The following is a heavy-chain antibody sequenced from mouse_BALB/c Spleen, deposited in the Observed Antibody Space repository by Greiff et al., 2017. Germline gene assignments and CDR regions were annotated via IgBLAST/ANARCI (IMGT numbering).Heavy chain of an antibody. J-gene: IGHJ3*01. D-gene: IGHD2-4*01. V-gene: IGHV5-4*02. CDR3: ARDIYYDYDWFAD. CDR1: GFTFSDYY. Sequence: EVKLMESGGGLVKPGGSLKLSCAASGFTFSDYYMYWVRQTPEKRLEWVATISDGGSYTYYPDSVKGRFTISRDNAKNNLYLQMSSLKSEDTAMYYCARDIYYDYDWFADWGQGTLVTVSA. CDR2: ISDGGSYT.